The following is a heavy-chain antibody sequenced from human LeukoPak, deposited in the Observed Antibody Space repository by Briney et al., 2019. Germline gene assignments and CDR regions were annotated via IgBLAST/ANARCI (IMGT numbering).Heavy chain of an antibody. CDR1: GGSFSGYY. Sequence: PSETLSLTCAVYGGSFSGYYWSWIRQPPGKGLEWIGEINHSGSTNYNPSLKSRVTISVDTSKNQFSLKLSSVTAADTAVYYCARAKVRATPFDYWGQGTLVTVSS. J-gene: IGHJ4*02. D-gene: IGHD1-26*01. CDR3: ARAKVRATPFDY. V-gene: IGHV4-34*01. CDR2: INHSGST.